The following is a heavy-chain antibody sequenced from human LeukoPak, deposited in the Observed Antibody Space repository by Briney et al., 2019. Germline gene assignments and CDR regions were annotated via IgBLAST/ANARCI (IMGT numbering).Heavy chain of an antibody. CDR3: AHRQPSNWDFHY. CDR2: IYWDDDQ. CDR1: GFSLSTSGVG. D-gene: IGHD7-27*01. Sequence: SGPTLVNPTQTLTLTCTFSGFSLSTSGVGVGWIRQPPGKALEWLALIYWDDDQRYSPSLKSRLTITKDTSKNQVVLTMTNMEPVDTATYYCAHRQPSNWDFHYWGQGTLVTVSS. V-gene: IGHV2-5*02. J-gene: IGHJ4*02.